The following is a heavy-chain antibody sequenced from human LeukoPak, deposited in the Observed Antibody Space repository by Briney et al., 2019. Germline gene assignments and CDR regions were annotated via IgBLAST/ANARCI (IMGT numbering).Heavy chain of an antibody. CDR3: ARGVRRSSSFRGNWFDP. J-gene: IGHJ5*02. D-gene: IGHD6-6*01. CDR1: GGSIRGYY. CDR2: IYYSGIT. V-gene: IGHV4-59*12. Sequence: SETLSLTCTVSGGSIRGYYWSWIRQPPGKGLEYIGYIYYSGITNYNPSLKSRVTISVDTSKNQFSLKLSSVTAADTAVYYCARGVRRSSSFRGNWFDPWGQGTLVTVSS.